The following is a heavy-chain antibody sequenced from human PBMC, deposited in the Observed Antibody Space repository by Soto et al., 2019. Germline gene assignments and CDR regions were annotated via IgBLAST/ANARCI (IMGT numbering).Heavy chain of an antibody. J-gene: IGHJ4*02. CDR2: MNPNSGNT. V-gene: IGHV1-8*01. Sequence: ASVKVSCKASGDAFTSYDINWVRQATGQGLEWMGWMNPNSGNTGYAQKFQGRVTMTRNTSISTAYMELSSLRSEDTAVYYCARERTVAGNDYWGQGTLVTVSS. CDR1: GDAFTSYD. CDR3: ARERTVAGNDY. D-gene: IGHD6-19*01.